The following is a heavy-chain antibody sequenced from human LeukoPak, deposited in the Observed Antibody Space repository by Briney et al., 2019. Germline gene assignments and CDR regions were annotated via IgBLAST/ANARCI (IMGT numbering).Heavy chain of an antibody. V-gene: IGHV3-7*01. CDR1: GFSLSYHW. CDR3: AKDSYSKGDF. J-gene: IGHJ4*02. D-gene: IGHD6-13*01. CDR2: IKNDGAVK. Sequence: PAWCLTLSCVPSGFSLSYHWMSWVRLAPGEWLEVMTNIKNDGAVKNYVDSVKGRFTIPRDNAKNSLYLQMNSLRADDTAVYYCAKDSYSKGDFGGQGVLVTVSS.